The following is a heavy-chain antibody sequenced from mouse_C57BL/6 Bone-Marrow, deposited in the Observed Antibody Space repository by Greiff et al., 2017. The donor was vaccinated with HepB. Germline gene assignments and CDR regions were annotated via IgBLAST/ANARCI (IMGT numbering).Heavy chain of an antibody. Sequence: VQLKESGAELVRPGASVKLSCTASGFNIKDDYMHWVKQRPEQGLEWIGWIDPENGDTEYASKFQGKATITADTSSNTAYLQLSSLTSEDAAVYYCTTTIVKVYWGRGTTLTVSS. CDR3: TTTIVKVY. J-gene: IGHJ2*01. CDR2: IDPENGDT. CDR1: GFNIKDDY. D-gene: IGHD2-5*01. V-gene: IGHV14-4*01.